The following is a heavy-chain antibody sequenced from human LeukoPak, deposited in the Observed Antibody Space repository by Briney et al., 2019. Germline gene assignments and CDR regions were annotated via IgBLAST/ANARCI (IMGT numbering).Heavy chain of an antibody. V-gene: IGHV3-23*01. J-gene: IGHJ4*02. CDR3: AKDWVMYSSSPPYYFDY. CDR1: GFTFSSHA. Sequence: PGGSLRLSCAASGFTFSSHAMSWVRQAPGKGLEWVSGISRSGGSIYYADSVKGRFTISRDNPKNTLYLQMNSLRAEDTAVYYCAKDWVMYSSSPPYYFDYWGQETLVTVSS. D-gene: IGHD6-6*01. CDR2: ISRSGGSI.